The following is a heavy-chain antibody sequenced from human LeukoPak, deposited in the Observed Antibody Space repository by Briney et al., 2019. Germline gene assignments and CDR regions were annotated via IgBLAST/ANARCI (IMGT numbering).Heavy chain of an antibody. CDR3: ARRVITPFDY. J-gene: IGHJ4*02. D-gene: IGHD3-22*01. CDR2: INHSGST. V-gene: IGHV4-34*01. Sequence: SETLSLTCAVYGGSFSGYHWSWIRQPPGKGLEWIGEINHSGSTNYNPSLKSRVTISVDTSKNQFSLKLSSVTAADTAVYYCARRVITPFDYWGQGTLVTVSS. CDR1: GGSFSGYH.